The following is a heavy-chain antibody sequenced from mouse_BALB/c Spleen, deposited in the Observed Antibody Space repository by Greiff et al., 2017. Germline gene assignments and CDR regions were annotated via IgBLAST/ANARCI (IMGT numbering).Heavy chain of an antibody. CDR3: ASDRRYDGYYGWYIDV. V-gene: IGHV2-9*02. D-gene: IGHD2-3*01. CDR1: GFSLTSYG. Sequence: QVHVKQSGPGLVAPSQSLSITCTVSGFSLTSYGVHWVRQPPGKGLEWLGVIWAGGSTNDNSDHMSRLSISTDNSTSHVFLKMNSLQTADTAMYYCASDRRYDGYYGWYIDVWGAGTTVTVSS. J-gene: IGHJ1*01. CDR2: IWAGGST.